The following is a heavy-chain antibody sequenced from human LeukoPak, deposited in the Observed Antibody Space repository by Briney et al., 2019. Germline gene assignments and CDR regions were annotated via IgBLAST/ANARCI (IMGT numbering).Heavy chain of an antibody. Sequence: GGSLRLSCAASGFTFDDYGMSWVRQAPGKGLEWVSGINWNGGSTGYADSVKGRFTISRDNAKNSLYLQMNSLRAEDTAVYYCATSSGVGYNYGTDFDYWGQGTLVTVSS. CDR2: INWNGGST. CDR1: GFTFDDYG. V-gene: IGHV3-20*04. J-gene: IGHJ4*02. CDR3: ATSSGVGYNYGTDFDY. D-gene: IGHD5-24*01.